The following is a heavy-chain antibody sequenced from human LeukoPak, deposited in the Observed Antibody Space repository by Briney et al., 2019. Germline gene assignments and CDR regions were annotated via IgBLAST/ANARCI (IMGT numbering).Heavy chain of an antibody. V-gene: IGHV4-39*07. J-gene: IGHJ3*02. CDR1: GGSISSSSYY. CDR3: ARYPILNDAFDI. D-gene: IGHD2-8*01. Sequence: SETLSLTCTVSGGSISSSSYYWGWIRQPPGKGLEWIGSIYYSGSTYYNPSLKSRVTISVDTSKNQFSLKLSSVTAADTAVYYCARYPILNDAFDIWGQGTMVTVSS. CDR2: IYYSGST.